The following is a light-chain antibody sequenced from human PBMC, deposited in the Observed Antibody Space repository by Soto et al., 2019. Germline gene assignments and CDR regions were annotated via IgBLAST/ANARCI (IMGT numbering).Light chain of an antibody. V-gene: IGKV3-11*01. CDR1: QSVSSY. J-gene: IGKJ3*01. Sequence: EIVLTQSPATLSLSPGGRATLSCRASQSVSSYLAWYQQKPGQPPRLLIYDASNRATGIPARFSGSGSGTAFTLTIIRLEPEDFAVYFCQQSSDWPLTFGPGTNVDIK. CDR3: QQSSDWPLT. CDR2: DAS.